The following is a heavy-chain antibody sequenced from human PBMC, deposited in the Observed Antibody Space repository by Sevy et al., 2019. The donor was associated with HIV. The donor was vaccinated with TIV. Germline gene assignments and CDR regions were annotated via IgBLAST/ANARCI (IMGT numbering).Heavy chain of an antibody. J-gene: IGHJ6*02. V-gene: IGHV3-33*01. CDR1: GFTFSSYG. CDR3: ARDPGASCTNGVCYLYYYYYGMDV. D-gene: IGHD2-8*01. CDR2: IWYDGSNK. Sequence: GGSLRLSCAASGFTFSSYGMHWVRQAPGKGLEWVAVIWYDGSNKYYADSVKGRFTISRDNSKNTLYLQMNSLRAEDTAVYYCARDPGASCTNGVCYLYYYYYGMDVWGQGTTVTVSS.